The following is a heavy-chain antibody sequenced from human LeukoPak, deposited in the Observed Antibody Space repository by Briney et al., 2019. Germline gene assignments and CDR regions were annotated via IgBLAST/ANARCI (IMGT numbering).Heavy chain of an antibody. CDR3: AKDLGRATEYYFDY. D-gene: IGHD5-12*01. V-gene: IGHV3-23*01. J-gene: IGHJ4*02. CDR2: ISGSGGST. CDR1: GFTFSSYG. Sequence: GGSLRLSCAASGFTFSSYGMSWVRQAPGKGLEWVSAISGSGGSTYYADSVKGRFTISRDNSKNTLYLQMNSLRAEDTAVYYCAKDLGRATEYYFDYWGQGTLVTVSS.